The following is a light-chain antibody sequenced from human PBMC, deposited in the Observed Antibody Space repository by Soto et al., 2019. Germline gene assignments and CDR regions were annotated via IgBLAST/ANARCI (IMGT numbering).Light chain of an antibody. CDR1: SSNIGRNT. J-gene: IGLJ2*01. CDR3: AAWDDSLNAVV. V-gene: IGLV1-44*01. Sequence: QPVLTQPPSASGTPGQRVTISCSGSSSNIGRNTVNWYQQLPGTAPKVLIYSNNQRPSGVPDRLSGSKSGTSASLAISGLQSEDEADYYCAAWDDSLNAVVFGGGTKVTVL. CDR2: SNN.